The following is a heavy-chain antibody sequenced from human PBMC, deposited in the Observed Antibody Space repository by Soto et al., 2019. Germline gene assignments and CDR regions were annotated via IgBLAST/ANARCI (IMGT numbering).Heavy chain of an antibody. Sequence: QVQLQESGPGLVKPSETLSLTCSVSGGSVSNYYWSWVRQPPGKRLEWIGYIYYTGTHDYNPSLRCRATISVDTSKDQLSLKLTSVTAADTAVYYCARDRDRHSSGLPSFDPWGQGILVTVSS. CDR1: GGSVSNYY. CDR2: IYYTGTH. V-gene: IGHV4-59*02. CDR3: ARDRDRHSSGLPSFDP. J-gene: IGHJ5*02. D-gene: IGHD3-22*01.